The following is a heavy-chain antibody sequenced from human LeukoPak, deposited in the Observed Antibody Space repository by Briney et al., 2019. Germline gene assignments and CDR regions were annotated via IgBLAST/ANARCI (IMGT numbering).Heavy chain of an antibody. J-gene: IGHJ6*02. CDR3: ARVEGDYYYYYGMDV. V-gene: IGHV1-18*01. D-gene: IGHD2-21*02. CDR2: ISAYNGNT. CDR1: GYTFTSYG. Sequence: ASVKVSCKASGYTFTSYGISWVRQAPGQGLEWMGWISAYNGNTNYAQKLQGRVTMTTDTSTSTAYMELRSLRSDDTAVYYCARVEGDYYYYYGMDVWGQGTTVTVSS.